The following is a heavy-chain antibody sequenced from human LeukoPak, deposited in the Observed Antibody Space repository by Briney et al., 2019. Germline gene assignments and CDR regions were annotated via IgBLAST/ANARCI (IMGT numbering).Heavy chain of an antibody. V-gene: IGHV3-9*01. CDR1: GFTFDDYA. J-gene: IGHJ3*02. D-gene: IGHD3-16*01. CDR3: AKDSLGETFDAFDI. CDR2: ISWNSGSI. Sequence: PGGSLRLSCAASGFTFDDYAMHWVRQAPGKGLEWVSGISWNSGSIGYADSVKGRFTISRDNAKNSLYLQMNSLRAEDTALYYCAKDSLGETFDAFDIWGQGTMVTVSS.